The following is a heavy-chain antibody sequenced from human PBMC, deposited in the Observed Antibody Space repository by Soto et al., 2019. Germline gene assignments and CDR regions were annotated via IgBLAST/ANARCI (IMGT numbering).Heavy chain of an antibody. J-gene: IGHJ6*04. CDR3: ASPEVGGAGIGHKAYKF. Sequence: ASVKVSCKASGYTFTSYAMHCVRQAPGQRLEWMGWINAGNGNTKYSQKFQGRVTITRDTSASTAYMELSSLRSEDTTVYYCASPEVGGAGIGHKAYKFWHKRTMVTVSS. CDR2: INAGNGNT. D-gene: IGHD6-13*01. V-gene: IGHV1-3*01. CDR1: GYTFTSYA.